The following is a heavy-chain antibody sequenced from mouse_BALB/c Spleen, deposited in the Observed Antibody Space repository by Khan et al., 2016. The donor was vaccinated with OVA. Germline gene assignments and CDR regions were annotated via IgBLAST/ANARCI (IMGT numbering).Heavy chain of an antibody. CDR2: IGPGSSNT. J-gene: IGHJ4*01. CDR3: ARENYDGRTYYAMDY. CDR1: GYTFTSYW. V-gene: IGHV1S41*01. D-gene: IGHD1-1*01. Sequence: DLVKPGTSVKLSSKASGYTFTSYWINWIKQRPGQGLEWIGRIGPGSSNTYYNEMFKGKAALTVDTSSTTAYIQFSSLSSEDSAVYVCARENYDGRTYYAMDYWGQGTSVTVSS.